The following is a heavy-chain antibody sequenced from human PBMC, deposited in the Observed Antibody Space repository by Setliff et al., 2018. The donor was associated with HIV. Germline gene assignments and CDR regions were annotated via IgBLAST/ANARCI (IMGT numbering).Heavy chain of an antibody. CDR2: ISYDGRDK. CDR1: GFPFSTYG. V-gene: IGHV3-33*05. Sequence: LSLSCTTSGFPFSTYGMHWVRQAPGKGLESVALISYDGRDKYYADSVRGRFTISRANSKNTLYLQMNSLRAEDTAVYYCARDRTPAGGSSWYPEYFQHWGQGTLVTVSS. D-gene: IGHD6-13*01. J-gene: IGHJ1*01. CDR3: ARDRTPAGGSSWYPEYFQH.